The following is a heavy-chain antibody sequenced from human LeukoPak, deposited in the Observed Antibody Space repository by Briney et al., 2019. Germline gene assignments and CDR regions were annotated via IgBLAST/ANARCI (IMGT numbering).Heavy chain of an antibody. CDR3: AKDWEDIVVVPAADDFDY. J-gene: IGHJ4*02. D-gene: IGHD2-2*01. Sequence: GGSLRLSCAASGFTFDDYAMHWVRQAPGKGLEWVSGISWNSGSIGYADSVKGRFTISRDNAKNSLYLQMNSLRAEDTAVYYCAKDWEDIVVVPAADDFDYWGQGTLVTVSS. CDR1: GFTFDDYA. V-gene: IGHV3-9*01. CDR2: ISWNSGSI.